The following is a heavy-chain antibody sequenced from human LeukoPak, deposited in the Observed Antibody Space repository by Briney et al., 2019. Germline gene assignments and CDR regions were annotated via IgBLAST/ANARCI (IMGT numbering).Heavy chain of an antibody. J-gene: IGHJ4*02. D-gene: IGHD3-10*01. CDR2: IGTAGDT. V-gene: IGHV3-13*01. CDR1: GFTFSSYD. Sequence: PGGSLRLSCAASGFTFSSYDMHWVRRATGKGLEWVSAIGTAGDTYYPGSVKGRFTISRENAKNSLYLQMNSLRAGDTAVYYCARGRWGYGSGSYPLDYWGQGTLVTVSS. CDR3: ARGRWGYGSGSYPLDY.